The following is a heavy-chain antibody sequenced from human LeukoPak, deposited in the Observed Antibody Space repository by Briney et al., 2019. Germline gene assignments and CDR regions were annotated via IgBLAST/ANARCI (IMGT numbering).Heavy chain of an antibody. CDR1: GGTFSSYA. CDR3: TRSGFGGGVHIDY. J-gene: IGHJ4*02. CDR2: IIPIFGTA. D-gene: IGHD3-16*01. V-gene: IGHV1-69*05. Sequence: SVKVSCKASGGTFSSYAISWVRQAPGQGLEWMGRIIPIFGTANYAQKFQGRVTITTDESTSTAYMELSSLRSEDTAVYYCTRSGFGGGVHIDYWGQGTPVTVSS.